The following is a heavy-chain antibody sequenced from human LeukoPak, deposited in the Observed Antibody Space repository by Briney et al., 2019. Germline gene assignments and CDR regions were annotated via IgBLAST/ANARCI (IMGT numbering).Heavy chain of an antibody. J-gene: IGHJ4*02. CDR3: ARDRLQRVYYYGSGSYWLFDY. D-gene: IGHD3-10*01. CDR2: ISYDGSNK. Sequence: GGSLRLSCAASGFTFSSYAMHWVRQAPGKGLEWVAVISYDGSNKYYADSVEGRFTISRDNSKNTLYLQMNSLRSDDTAVYYCARDRLQRVYYYGSGSYWLFDYWGQGTLVTVSS. CDR1: GFTFSSYA. V-gene: IGHV3-30*04.